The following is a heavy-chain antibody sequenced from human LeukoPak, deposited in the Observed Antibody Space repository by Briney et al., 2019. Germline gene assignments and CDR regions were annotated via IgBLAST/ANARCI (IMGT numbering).Heavy chain of an antibody. V-gene: IGHV3-23*01. CDR2: ISVSATNT. CDR3: ARDPSGDHYFDY. CDR1: GFTFSSFD. J-gene: IGHJ4*02. Sequence: GSLSLSCAASGFTFSSFDMTWVRQAPGKGLEWVSTISVSATNTYYADSVKGRFTISRDNSKNTLYLQMNSLRAEDTAVYYCARDPSGDHYFDYWGQGTLVTVSS. D-gene: IGHD6-19*01.